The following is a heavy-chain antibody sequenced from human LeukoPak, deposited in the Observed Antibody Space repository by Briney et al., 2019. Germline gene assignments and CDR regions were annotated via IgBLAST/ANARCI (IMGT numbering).Heavy chain of an antibody. J-gene: IGHJ5*02. V-gene: IGHV3-33*01. CDR1: GFTFSSYG. Sequence: GGSLRLSCAASGFTFSSYGMHWVRQAPGKGLEWVAVIWYDGSNKYYADSVKGRFTISRDNSKNTLYLQMNSLRAEDTAVYYCAREYAARHGDNWFDPWGQGTLVTVSS. D-gene: IGHD6-6*01. CDR2: IWYDGSNK. CDR3: AREYAARHGDNWFDP.